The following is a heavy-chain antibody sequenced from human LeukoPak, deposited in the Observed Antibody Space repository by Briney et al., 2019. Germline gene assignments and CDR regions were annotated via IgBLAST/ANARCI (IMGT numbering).Heavy chain of an antibody. CDR1: GFSLSTSGMC. D-gene: IGHD3-22*01. CDR3: ARIHYYDSGGYYPLFDY. J-gene: IGHJ4*02. CDR2: IDWDDDK. V-gene: IGHV2-70*11. Sequence: SGPALVKPTQTLTLTCTFSGFSLSTSGMCVSWIRQPPGKALEWLARIDWDDDKYYSTSLKTRLTISKDTSKNQVVLTMTIMDPVDTATYYCARIHYYDSGGYYPLFDYWGQGTLVTVSS.